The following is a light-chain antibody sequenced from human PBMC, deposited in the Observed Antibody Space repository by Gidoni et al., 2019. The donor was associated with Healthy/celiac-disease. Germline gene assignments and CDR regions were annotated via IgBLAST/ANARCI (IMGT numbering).Light chain of an antibody. CDR1: SSNIGSNT. Sequence: QSVLTQPPPASGTPGQRVPISCSGSSSNIGSNTVNWYQQLPGPAPKLLIYSNNQRPSGVPDRFSGSKSGTSASLAISGLQSEDEADYYCAAWDDSLNGRVFGGGTKLTVL. CDR2: SNN. CDR3: AAWDDSLNGRV. V-gene: IGLV1-44*01. J-gene: IGLJ3*02.